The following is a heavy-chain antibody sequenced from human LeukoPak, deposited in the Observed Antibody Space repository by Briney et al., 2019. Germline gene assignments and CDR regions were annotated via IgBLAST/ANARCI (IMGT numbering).Heavy chain of an antibody. J-gene: IGHJ6*02. CDR3: ARLGLLWFGELAPPYYYYYGMDV. Sequence: SETLSLTCTVSGGSIGSSSYYWGWIRQPPGKGLEWIGSIYYSGSTYYNPSLKSRVTISVDTSKNQFSLKLSSVTAADTAVYYCARLGLLWFGELAPPYYYYYGMDVWGQGTTVTVSS. V-gene: IGHV4-39*01. CDR1: GGSIGSSSYY. D-gene: IGHD3-10*01. CDR2: IYYSGST.